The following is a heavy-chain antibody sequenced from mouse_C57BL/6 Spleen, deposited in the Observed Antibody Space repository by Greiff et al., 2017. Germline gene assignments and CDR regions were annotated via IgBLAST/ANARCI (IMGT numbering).Heavy chain of an antibody. J-gene: IGHJ4*01. V-gene: IGHV1-75*01. CDR3: ARSVNYYGSSYYAMDY. CDR2: IFPGSGST. Sequence: QVQLQQSGPELVKPGASVKISCKASGYTFTDYYINWVKQRPGQGLEWIGWIFPGSGSTYYNEKFKGKATLTVDKSSRTAYMLLSSLTSEDSAVYFCARSVNYYGSSYYAMDYWGQGTSVTVSS. D-gene: IGHD1-1*01. CDR1: GYTFTDYY.